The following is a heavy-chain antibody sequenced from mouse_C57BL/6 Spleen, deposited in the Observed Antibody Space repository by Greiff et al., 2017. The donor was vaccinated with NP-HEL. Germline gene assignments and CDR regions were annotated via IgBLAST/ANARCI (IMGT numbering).Heavy chain of an antibody. Sequence: QVQLQQSGPELVKPGASVKISCKASGYAFSSSWMNWVKQRPGKGLEWIGRIYPGDGDTNYNGKFKGKATLTADKSSSTAYMQLSSLTSEDSAVYFCARGGLDGYYNFDYWGKGTTLTVSS. V-gene: IGHV1-82*01. CDR2: IYPGDGDT. CDR3: ARGGLDGYYNFDY. CDR1: GYAFSSSW. D-gene: IGHD2-3*01. J-gene: IGHJ2*01.